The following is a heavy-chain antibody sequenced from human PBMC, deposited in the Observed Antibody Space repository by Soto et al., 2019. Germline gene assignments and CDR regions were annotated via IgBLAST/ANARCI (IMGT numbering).Heavy chain of an antibody. CDR1: GYTFKSYA. V-gene: IGHV1-69*13. CDR2: IMPIVGTA. J-gene: IGHJ6*02. Sequence: SVKVSCKASGYTFKSYAISWVRQAPGQGLEWLGGIMPIVGTADYAQKFQGRVTITADESTSTVYMELSSLTSEDTAVYYCGITMVRGGRSYYGMDVWGQGTTVTVSS. CDR3: GITMVRGGRSYYGMDV. D-gene: IGHD3-10*01.